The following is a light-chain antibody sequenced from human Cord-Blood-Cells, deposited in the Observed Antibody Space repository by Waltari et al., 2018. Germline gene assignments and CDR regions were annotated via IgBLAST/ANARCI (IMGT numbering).Light chain of an antibody. CDR3: CSYAGSSTYV. CDR2: EGS. V-gene: IGLV2-23*01. Sequence: QSALTQPASVSGSPGQSITISCTGTSSDVGSYNLVPWYQQHPGKAPKRMIYEGSKRPSGVSNRFSGSKSGNTASLTISGLQAEDKADYYCCSYAGSSTYVFGTGTKVTVL. J-gene: IGLJ1*01. CDR1: SSDVGSYNL.